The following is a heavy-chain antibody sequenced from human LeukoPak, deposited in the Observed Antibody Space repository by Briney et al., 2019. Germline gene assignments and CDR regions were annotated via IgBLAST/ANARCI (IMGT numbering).Heavy chain of an antibody. CDR3: ASIRIAAGDFDY. J-gene: IGHJ4*02. Sequence: PGGSLRLSCAASGFTFSSYAMHWLRQAPGKGLEGVAVISYDGSNKYYADSVKGRFTISRDNPKNTLYLQMNSLRAEDTAVYYCASIRIAAGDFDYWGKGTLVTVS. CDR2: ISYDGSNK. CDR1: GFTFSSYA. D-gene: IGHD6-25*01. V-gene: IGHV3-30*04.